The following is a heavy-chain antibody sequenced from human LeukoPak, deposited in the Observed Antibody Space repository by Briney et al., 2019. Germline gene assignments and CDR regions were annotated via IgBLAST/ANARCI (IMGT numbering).Heavy chain of an antibody. Sequence: GRSLRLSCAASGFTFSSYGMHWVRQAPGEGLEWVAVIWYDGSNKYYADSVKGRFTISRDNSKNTLYLQMNSLRAEDTAVYYCASGITMVRGPTDYYGMDVWGKGTTVTVSS. CDR2: IWYDGSNK. CDR1: GFTFSSYG. V-gene: IGHV3-33*01. CDR3: ASGITMVRGPTDYYGMDV. D-gene: IGHD3-10*01. J-gene: IGHJ6*04.